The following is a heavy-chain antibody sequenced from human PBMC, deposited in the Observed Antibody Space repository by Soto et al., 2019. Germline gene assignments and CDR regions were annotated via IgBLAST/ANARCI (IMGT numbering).Heavy chain of an antibody. V-gene: IGHV1-3*01. CDR1: GYTFTSYA. D-gene: IGHD3-22*01. CDR3: AREEYYYDSSGYYYATYFDY. CDR2: INAGNGNT. Sequence: ASVKVSCKASGYTFTSYAMHWVRQAPGQRLEWMGWINAGNGNTKYSQKFQGRVAITRDTSASTAYMELSSLRSEDTAVYYCAREEYYYDSSGYYYATYFDYWGQGTLVTVSS. J-gene: IGHJ4*02.